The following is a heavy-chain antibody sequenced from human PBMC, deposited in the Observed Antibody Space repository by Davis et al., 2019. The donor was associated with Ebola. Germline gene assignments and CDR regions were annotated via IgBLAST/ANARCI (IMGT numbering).Heavy chain of an antibody. CDR2: INPNSGGT. D-gene: IGHD2-15*01. Sequence: ASVKVSCKASGYTFTGYYMHWVRQAPGQGLEWMGRINPNSGGTNYAQKFQGRVTMTRDTSISTAYMELSRLRSDDTAVYYCARELLYCSGGSCYFSLDAFDIWGQGTMVTVSS. J-gene: IGHJ3*02. CDR3: ARELLYCSGGSCYFSLDAFDI. CDR1: GYTFTGYY. V-gene: IGHV1-2*06.